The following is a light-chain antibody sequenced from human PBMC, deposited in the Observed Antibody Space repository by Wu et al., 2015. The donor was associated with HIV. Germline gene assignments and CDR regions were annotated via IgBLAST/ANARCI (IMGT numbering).Light chain of an antibody. CDR3: QQYNNWPPNT. CDR1: QSVFSD. CDR2: GVS. V-gene: IGKV3-15*01. Sequence: EIVMTQSPATLSVSPGERATLSCRASQSVFSDLAWYQQKPGQAPRLLIYGVSTRATGIPARFSGSGSGTEFTLTITSMQAEDFAVYYCQQYNNWPPNTFGQGTKLEIK. J-gene: IGKJ2*01.